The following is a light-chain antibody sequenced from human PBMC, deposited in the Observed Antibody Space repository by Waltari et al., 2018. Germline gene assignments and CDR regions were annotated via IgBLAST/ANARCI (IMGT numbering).Light chain of an antibody. CDR2: DTS. Sequence: EIVLTQSPATLSLSPGERATLSCKASQSVTIYLAWYQQRPGQAPRLLIYDTSRRAPGIPARFSGSGSGTDFTLTISSLEPEDFAVYYCQQRSNWPRTFGQGTKVETK. CDR1: QSVTIY. CDR3: QQRSNWPRT. V-gene: IGKV3-11*01. J-gene: IGKJ1*01.